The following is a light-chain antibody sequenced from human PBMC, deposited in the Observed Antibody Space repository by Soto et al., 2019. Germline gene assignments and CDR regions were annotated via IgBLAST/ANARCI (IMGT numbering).Light chain of an antibody. CDR1: QSINAY. CDR3: QQSYTSPPALT. CDR2: GAS. Sequence: DIQMTQSPSSLSASVGDRVTITCRASQSINAYLNWYQQKPGKAPKLLIYGASTLQSGVPSRFSGSGSGTDFTLTISSLQAEDFATYYCQQSYTSPPALTFGGGTKVEIK. V-gene: IGKV1-39*01. J-gene: IGKJ4*01.